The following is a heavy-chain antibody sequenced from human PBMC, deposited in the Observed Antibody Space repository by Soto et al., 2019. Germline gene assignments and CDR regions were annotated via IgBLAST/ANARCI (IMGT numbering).Heavy chain of an antibody. CDR2: INPICGTA. J-gene: IGHJ5*02. CDR3: ARRGYCSRTSCSRGWFDP. Sequence: QVQLVQSGAEVKKPGSSVKVSCKDSGGTFSSYAISWVRQAPGQGLEWMGGINPICGTANYAQKFQGRVTITADKSMHTAYIELSSRRSEDTAVYYCARRGYCSRTSCSRGWFDPWGQGTLVTVSS. D-gene: IGHD2-2*01. V-gene: IGHV1-69*06. CDR1: GGTFSSYA.